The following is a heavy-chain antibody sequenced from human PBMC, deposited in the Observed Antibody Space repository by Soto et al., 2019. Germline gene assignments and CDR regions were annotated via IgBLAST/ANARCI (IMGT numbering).Heavy chain of an antibody. D-gene: IGHD3-16*01. CDR1: GFTFSNHY. Sequence: QMQLVESGGGLVEPGGSLRLSCEASGFTFSNHYMSWIRQAPGKGLEWVSYISRSGSTIYYADSVRGRFTISRDNSKSSLYLQMDSVRAEDTAMYYCGRDPELWDENVATRPSIYYYGMDVWGQGTTVTVSS. CDR3: GRDPELWDENVATRPSIYYYGMDV. CDR2: ISRSGSTI. V-gene: IGHV3-11*01. J-gene: IGHJ6*02.